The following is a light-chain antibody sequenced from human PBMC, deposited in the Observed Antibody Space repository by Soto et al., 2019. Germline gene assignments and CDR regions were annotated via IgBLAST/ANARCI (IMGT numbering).Light chain of an antibody. CDR1: QSISSW. J-gene: IGKJ1*01. CDR2: KAS. Sequence: VPMTPSASSMAASVHARVTITCRASQSISSWLAWYQQKPGKAPKIMIYKASSLESGVPSRLSGSGSGTEFTLTISSLQTDDVATYYCQQYNSYSWTFGQGTKVDIK. CDR3: QQYNSYSWT. V-gene: IGKV1-5*03.